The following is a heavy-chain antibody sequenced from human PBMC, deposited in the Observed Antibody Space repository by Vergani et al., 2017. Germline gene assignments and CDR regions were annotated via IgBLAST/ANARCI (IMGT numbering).Heavy chain of an antibody. D-gene: IGHD3-22*01. J-gene: IGHJ2*01. CDR2: IYYSGST. Sequence: QVQLQESGPGLVKPSQTLSLTCTVSGGSISSGDYYWSWIRPPPGKGLEWIGYIYYSGSTYYNPSLKSRVTISVDTSKNQFSLKLSSVTAADTAVYYCARDRSDYYESSGYFRGWYFDLWGRGTLVTVSS. CDR1: GGSISSGDYY. V-gene: IGHV4-30-4*08. CDR3: ARDRSDYYESSGYFRGWYFDL.